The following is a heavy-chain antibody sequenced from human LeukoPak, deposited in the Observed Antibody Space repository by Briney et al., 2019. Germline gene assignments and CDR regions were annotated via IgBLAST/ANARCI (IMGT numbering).Heavy chain of an antibody. J-gene: IGHJ4*02. D-gene: IGHD3-22*01. V-gene: IGHV1-69*06. CDR1: GGTFSSYA. Sequence: ASVKVSCKASGGTFSSYAISWVRQAPGQGLEWMGGIIPIFGTANYAQKFQGRVTITADKSTSTAYMELSSLRSEDTAVYYCARDPLKNYYDSEARYPYYFDYWGQGTLVTVSS. CDR3: ARDPLKNYYDSEARYPYYFDY. CDR2: IIPIFGTA.